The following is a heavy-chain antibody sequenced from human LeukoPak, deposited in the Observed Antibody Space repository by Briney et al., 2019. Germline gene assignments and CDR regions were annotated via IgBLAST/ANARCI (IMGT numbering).Heavy chain of an antibody. CDR1: GDTVSSNSAA. CDR3: ARGESTPYYYYYGMDV. CDR2: TYYRSKWYN. D-gene: IGHD2-2*01. V-gene: IGHV6-1*01. Sequence: SQTLSLTCAISGDTVSSNSAAWNWIRQSPSRGLEWLGRTYYRSKWYNDYAVSVKSRITINPDTSKNQFSLQLNSVTPEDTAVYYCARGESTPYYYYYGMDVWGQGTRSPSP. J-gene: IGHJ6*02.